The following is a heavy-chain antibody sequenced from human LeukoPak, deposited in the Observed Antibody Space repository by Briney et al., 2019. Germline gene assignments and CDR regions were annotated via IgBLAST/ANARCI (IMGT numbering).Heavy chain of an antibody. Sequence: SETLSLTCAVYGGSFSSYYWSWIRLPPGKGLEWIGEINHSGSTNYNPSLKSRVTISVDTSKNQFSLKLSSVTAADTAVYYCARGPITMVRGALRYYYGMDVWGKRNTVTVSS. CDR3: ARGPITMVRGALRYYYGMDV. J-gene: IGHJ6*04. V-gene: IGHV4-34*01. CDR2: INHSGST. D-gene: IGHD3-10*01. CDR1: GGSFSSYY.